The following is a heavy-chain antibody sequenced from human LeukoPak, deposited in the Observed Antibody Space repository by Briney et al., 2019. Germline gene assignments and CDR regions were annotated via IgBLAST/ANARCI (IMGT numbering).Heavy chain of an antibody. CDR1: GGSISSYY. Sequence: SETLSLTCTVPGGSISSYYWSWIRQPPGKGLEWIGYIYYSGSTNYNPSLKSRVTISVDTSKNQFSLKLSSVTAADTAVYYCARDSGYGYSYGPLDYYGMDVWGQGTTVTVSS. CDR3: ARDSGYGYSYGPLDYYGMDV. V-gene: IGHV4-59*01. D-gene: IGHD5-18*01. J-gene: IGHJ6*02. CDR2: IYYSGST.